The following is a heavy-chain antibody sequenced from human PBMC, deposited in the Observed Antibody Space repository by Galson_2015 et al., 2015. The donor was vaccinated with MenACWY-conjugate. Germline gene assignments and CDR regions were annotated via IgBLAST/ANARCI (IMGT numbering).Heavy chain of an antibody. CDR1: GDSISSNVW. Sequence: TLSLTCAISGDSISSNVWWNWVRQPPGEGLEWIGEIYHTGSTNYNPSLKSRVTMSVDKSKNQFSLDLSSVTAADTAVYYCARIPTWGSSYGYFDYWGQGILVAVSS. J-gene: IGHJ4*02. V-gene: IGHV4-4*02. CDR2: IYHTGST. CDR3: ARIPTWGSSYGYFDY. D-gene: IGHD5-18*01.